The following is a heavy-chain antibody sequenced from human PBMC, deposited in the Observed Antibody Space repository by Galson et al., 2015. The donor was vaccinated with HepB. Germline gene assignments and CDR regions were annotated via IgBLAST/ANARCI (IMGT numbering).Heavy chain of an antibody. J-gene: IGHJ4*02. CDR3: ARVLGKQIRPGHYTMDS. V-gene: IGHV1-18*01. D-gene: IGHD3-3*01. CDR1: GYTFINYA. Sequence: SVKVSCKASGYTFINYAISWVRQAPGQGLEWMGWISTYSGDRKYSQNLQDRVTMTTDTSTATAYMELRSLRSDDTAVYYCARVLGKQIRPGHYTMDSWGQGTLVTVSS. CDR2: ISTYSGDR.